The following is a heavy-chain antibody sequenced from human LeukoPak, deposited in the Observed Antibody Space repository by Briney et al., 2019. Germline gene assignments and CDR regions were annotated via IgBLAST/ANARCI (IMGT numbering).Heavy chain of an antibody. CDR1: GASMTSSGYY. CDR3: ARHDPIVGTPDAFDI. CDR2: IYYSGST. V-gene: IGHV4-39*01. D-gene: IGHD1-26*01. J-gene: IGHJ3*02. Sequence: SETLSLTCTVSGASMTSSGYYWGWIRQPPGTGLEWIGSIYYSGSTYYNPSLKSRVTISVDTSKNQFSLKLSSVTAADTAVYYCARHDPIVGTPDAFDIWGQGTMVTVSS.